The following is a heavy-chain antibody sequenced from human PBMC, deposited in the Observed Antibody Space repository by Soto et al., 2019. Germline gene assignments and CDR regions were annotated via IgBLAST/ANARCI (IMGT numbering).Heavy chain of an antibody. CDR2: IYYSGST. J-gene: IGHJ5*02. CDR1: GGSISSSSYY. V-gene: IGHV4-39*01. D-gene: IGHD4-17*01. Sequence: PSLTCTVSGGSISSSSYYWGWIRQPPGKGLEWIGSIYYSGSTYYNPSLKSRVTISVDTSKNQFSLKLSSVTAADTAVYYCARQRLRSNNWFDPWGQGTLVTVSS. CDR3: ARQRLRSNNWFDP.